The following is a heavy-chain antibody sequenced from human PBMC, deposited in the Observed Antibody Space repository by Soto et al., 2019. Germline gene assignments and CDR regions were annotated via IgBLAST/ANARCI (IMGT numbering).Heavy chain of an antibody. CDR3: TIVRVADSALDH. J-gene: IGHJ4*02. Sequence: GGSLRLSCVASGFIFSNNGMHWVRQTPGKGLEWVAFMSYDGSDTFYADSVKGRFTISRDNSKNTLFLHMSNVRAEDTAMYYCTIVRVADSALDHWGQGTLVTVSS. CDR2: MSYDGSDT. CDR1: GFIFSNNG. D-gene: IGHD3-10*02. V-gene: IGHV3-30*02.